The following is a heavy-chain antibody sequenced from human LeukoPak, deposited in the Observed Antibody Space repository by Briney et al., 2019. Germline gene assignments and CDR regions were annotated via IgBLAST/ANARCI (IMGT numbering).Heavy chain of an antibody. J-gene: IGHJ6*02. CDR2: ISSSSSTI. V-gene: IGHV3-48*01. CDR1: GFTFSSYS. CDR3: ARDETITIFGDYYYYYGMDV. D-gene: IGHD3-3*01. Sequence: GGSLRLSCAASGFTFSSYSMTWVRQAPGKGLEWVSYISSSSSTIYYADSVKGRFTISRDNAKNSLYLQMNSLRAEDTAVYYCARDETITIFGDYYYYYGMDVWGQGTTVTVSS.